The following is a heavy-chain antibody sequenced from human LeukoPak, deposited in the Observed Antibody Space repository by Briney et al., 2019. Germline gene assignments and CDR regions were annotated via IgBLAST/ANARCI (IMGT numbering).Heavy chain of an antibody. CDR2: IQSKTDGGTT. CDR3: ARARIDY. V-gene: IGHV3-15*01. CDR1: GFTFSNAL. Sequence: GGSLRLSCAASGFTFSNALMSWVRQAPGKGLEWVGRIQSKTDGGTTDYAAPVRGRFTISRDDSENTLYLQMNSLKTDDTAVYYCARARIDYWGQGTLVTVSS. D-gene: IGHD1-14*01. J-gene: IGHJ4*02.